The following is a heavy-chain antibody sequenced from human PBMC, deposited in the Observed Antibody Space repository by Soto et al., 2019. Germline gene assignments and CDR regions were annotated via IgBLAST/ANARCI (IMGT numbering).Heavy chain of an antibody. CDR1: GFTFDDYA. D-gene: IGHD6-13*01. CDR2: ISWNSGSI. V-gene: IGHV3-9*01. Sequence: EVQLVESGGGLVQPGRSLRLSCAASGFTFDDYAMHWVRQAPGKGLEWVSGISWNSGSIGYADSVKGRFTISRDNAKNSLYLQMNSLRAEDTALYYCAKDISAAAGKGGLFDYWGQGTLVTVFS. CDR3: AKDISAAAGKGGLFDY. J-gene: IGHJ4*02.